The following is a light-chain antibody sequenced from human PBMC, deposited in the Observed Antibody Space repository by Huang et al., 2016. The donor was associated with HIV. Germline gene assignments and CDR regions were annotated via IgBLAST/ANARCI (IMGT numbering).Light chain of an antibody. CDR1: QSVSSN. V-gene: IGKV3-15*01. Sequence: EIVMTQSPGTLSLSPGERATLSCRPSQSVSSNLAWYQHKPGQSPRLLIYGASPRATGFPARFSGSGSGTEFTLTLSSLQSDDFVVYYCQQYQDWPRTFGQGTKVEIK. CDR2: GAS. CDR3: QQYQDWPRT. J-gene: IGKJ1*01.